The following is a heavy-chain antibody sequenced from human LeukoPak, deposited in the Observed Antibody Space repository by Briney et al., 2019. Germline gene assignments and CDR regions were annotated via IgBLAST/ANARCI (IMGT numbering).Heavy chain of an antibody. V-gene: IGHV4-38-2*02. Sequence: TSETLSLTCNVSGYSISSGYFWGWIRQPPGKGLEWIGNIYRVGTTFYNPSLKSRVIISVDTSKNQFSLRLNSVTAADTAVYYCARDAGKYSSGSHDAFDIWGQGTMVTVSS. CDR2: IYRVGTT. D-gene: IGHD6-19*01. CDR1: GYSISSGYF. J-gene: IGHJ3*02. CDR3: ARDAGKYSSGSHDAFDI.